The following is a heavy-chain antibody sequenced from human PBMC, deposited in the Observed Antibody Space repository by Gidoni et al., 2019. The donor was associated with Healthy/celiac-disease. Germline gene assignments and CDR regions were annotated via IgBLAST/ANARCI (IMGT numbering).Heavy chain of an antibody. Sequence: EVQLVQSGAEVKKPGDSLKLSCKGSGYSFTSSWIGWVRQMPGKGLEWMGIIYPGDSDTRYSPSFQGKVTISADKSISTAYLQWSSLKASDTAMYYCARPGVAAAGTDWYFDLWGRGTLVTVSS. D-gene: IGHD6-13*01. V-gene: IGHV5-51*01. J-gene: IGHJ2*01. CDR2: IYPGDSDT. CDR3: ARPGVAAAGTDWYFDL. CDR1: GYSFTSSW.